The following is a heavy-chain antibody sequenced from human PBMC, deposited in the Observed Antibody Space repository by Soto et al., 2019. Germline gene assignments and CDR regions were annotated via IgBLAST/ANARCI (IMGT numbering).Heavy chain of an antibody. Sequence: QVQLQESGPGLVKPSQTLSLTCTVSAGSISSVDYYWSRIRQPPGKGLQWIGYVYYRGSTYYDPSLKTRVTISVDTSKNQFSLRRSSVTAADTAVYDCAVYSSSSLGGYFDYWGQGTLVTVSS. J-gene: IGHJ4*02. CDR3: AVYSSSSLGGYFDY. D-gene: IGHD6-13*01. CDR1: AGSISSVDYY. V-gene: IGHV4-30-4*01. CDR2: VYYRGST.